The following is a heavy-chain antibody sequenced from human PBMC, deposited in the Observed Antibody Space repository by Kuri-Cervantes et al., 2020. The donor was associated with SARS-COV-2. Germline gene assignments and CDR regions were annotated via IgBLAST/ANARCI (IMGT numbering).Heavy chain of an antibody. D-gene: IGHD6-13*01. CDR1: GASISSYY. Sequence: GSLRLSGTVSGASISSYYWSWIRQPPGKGLGWIGYIYYSGSTNYNPSLKSRVTISVDTSKNQFSLKLSSVTAADTAVYYCARVRIAAAGTGWFDPWGQGTLVTVSS. J-gene: IGHJ5*02. V-gene: IGHV4-59*01. CDR3: ARVRIAAAGTGWFDP. CDR2: IYYSGST.